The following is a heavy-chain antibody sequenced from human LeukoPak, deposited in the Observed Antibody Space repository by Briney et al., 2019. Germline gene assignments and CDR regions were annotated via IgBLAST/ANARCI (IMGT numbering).Heavy chain of an antibody. CDR2: IYYSGST. D-gene: IGHD2-15*01. CDR1: GGSISSSSYY. V-gene: IGHV4-39*01. Sequence: SETLSLTCTVSGGSISSSSYYWGWIRQPPGKGLEWIGSIYYSGSTYYKPSLKSRVTISVDTSKNQFSLKLSSVTAADTALYYCARINCSGSSCYSAQGANWFDPWGQGTLVTVSS. CDR3: ARINCSGSSCYSAQGANWFDP. J-gene: IGHJ5*02.